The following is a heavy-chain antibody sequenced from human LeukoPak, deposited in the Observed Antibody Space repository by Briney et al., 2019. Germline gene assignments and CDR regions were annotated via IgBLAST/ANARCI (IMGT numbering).Heavy chain of an antibody. CDR1: GFTFSSYT. CDR2: ISNNGGTT. CDR3: ARVASSGTYGDY. J-gene: IGHJ4*02. V-gene: IGHV3-64*01. Sequence: PGGSLRLSCAASGFTFSSYTMHWVRQALGKGLEYVSAISNNGGTTYYANSVKGRFTISRDNSKNTLYLQMGSLRVEDMAVYYCARVASSGTYGDYWGQGTLVTVSS. D-gene: IGHD1-26*01.